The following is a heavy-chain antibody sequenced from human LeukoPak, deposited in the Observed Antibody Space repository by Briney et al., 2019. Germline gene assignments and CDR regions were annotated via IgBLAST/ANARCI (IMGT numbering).Heavy chain of an antibody. CDR2: ISAYNGNT. V-gene: IGHV1-18*01. CDR1: GYTFTSYG. CDR3: ASWRVRGIFDY. J-gene: IGHJ4*02. Sequence: ASVKVSCKASGYTFTSYGISWVRQAPGQGLEWMGWISAYNGNTNYAQKLQGRVTMTTDTSTSTAYMELRSLRSDDTPVYYCASWRVRGIFDYWGQGTLVTVSS. D-gene: IGHD3-10*01.